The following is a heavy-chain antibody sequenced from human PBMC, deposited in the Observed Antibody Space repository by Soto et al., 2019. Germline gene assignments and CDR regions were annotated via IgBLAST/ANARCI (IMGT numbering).Heavy chain of an antibody. Sequence: PGGSLRLSCAASGFTFNSYYMSWVRQAPGKGLEWVANIKEDGSEKYNVDSVRGRFTISRDNAKNSLYLQMNSLRAADTAVYYCARGQTAPTNVFDYWGQGTLVTVSS. CDR2: IKEDGSEK. J-gene: IGHJ4*02. D-gene: IGHD2-21*02. CDR3: ARGQTAPTNVFDY. V-gene: IGHV3-7*05. CDR1: GFTFNSYY.